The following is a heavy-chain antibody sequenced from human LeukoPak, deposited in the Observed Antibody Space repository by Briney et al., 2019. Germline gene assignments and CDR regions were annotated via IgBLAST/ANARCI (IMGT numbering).Heavy chain of an antibody. J-gene: IGHJ3*02. D-gene: IGHD6-19*01. V-gene: IGHV3-48*03. Sequence: GGSLRLSCAASGFTFSSYEMNWVCQAPGKGLEWVSYISSSGSTIYYADSVKGRFTISRDNAKNSLYLQMNSLRAEDTAVYYCASIAVGFDIWGQGTMVTVSS. CDR1: GFTFSSYE. CDR3: ASIAVGFDI. CDR2: ISSSGSTI.